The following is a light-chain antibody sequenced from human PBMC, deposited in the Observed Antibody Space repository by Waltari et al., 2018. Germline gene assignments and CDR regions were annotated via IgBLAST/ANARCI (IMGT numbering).Light chain of an antibody. CDR3: SSYAGSSNLI. CDR2: EVS. CDR1: SSDVGGYNY. Sequence: QSALTQPASVSGSPGPSITISCTGTSSDVGGYNYASWYQQHPGKAPKLMIYEVSNRPSGVSNRFSGSKSGNTASLTVSGLQADDEADYYCSSYAGSSNLIFGGGTKLTVL. V-gene: IGLV2-14*01. J-gene: IGLJ2*01.